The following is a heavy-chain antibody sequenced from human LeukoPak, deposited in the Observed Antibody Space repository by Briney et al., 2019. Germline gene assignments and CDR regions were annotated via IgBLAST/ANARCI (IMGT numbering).Heavy chain of an antibody. J-gene: IGHJ4*02. D-gene: IGHD2-15*01. Sequence: HPGGSLRLSCATSGFSFSTYGMHWVRQAPGKGLEWVAFIRYDGSNQYYAASVKGRFTISRDSSKNTLYLQMNSPRPEDTAVYSCAKDGGAFDVDYWGQGTLVTVSS. CDR2: IRYDGSNQ. CDR1: GFSFSTYG. V-gene: IGHV3-30*02. CDR3: AKDGGAFDVDY.